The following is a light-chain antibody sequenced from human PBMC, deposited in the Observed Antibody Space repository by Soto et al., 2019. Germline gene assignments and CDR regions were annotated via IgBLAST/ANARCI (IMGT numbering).Light chain of an antibody. CDR3: LQYDTSPLT. V-gene: IGKV3-20*01. J-gene: IGKJ4*01. Sequence: EIVLTQSPGTLSSSPGERATLSCRASQNVNSNFFAWYQQKAGQAPRLLIYGVSSRATGIPDRFSGSGADTDFTLTISGLEPEDFAVYYCLQYDTSPLTFGGGTKVDIK. CDR2: GVS. CDR1: QNVNSNF.